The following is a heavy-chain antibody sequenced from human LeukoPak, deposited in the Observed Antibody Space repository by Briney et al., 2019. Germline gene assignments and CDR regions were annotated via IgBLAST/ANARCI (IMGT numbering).Heavy chain of an antibody. J-gene: IGHJ6*03. CDR2: IYYSGST. Sequence: PSETLSLTCTLSLVSLSSSSYYWGWIRQPPGKGLEWIGSIYYSGSTYYNPSLKSRVTISVNTSKNQFSLKLSSVTAADTAVYYCARYGYSSSWYMGDYYYYMDVWGKGTTVTVSS. D-gene: IGHD6-13*01. CDR3: ARYGYSSSWYMGDYYYYMDV. V-gene: IGHV4-39*01. CDR1: LVSLSSSSYY.